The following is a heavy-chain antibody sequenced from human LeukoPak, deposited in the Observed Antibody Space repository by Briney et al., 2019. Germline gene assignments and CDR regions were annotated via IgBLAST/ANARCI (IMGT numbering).Heavy chain of an antibody. Sequence: SETLSLTCTVSGGSISSGGYYWSWIRQPPGKGLEWIGYIYHSGSTYYNPSLKSRVTISVDGSKNQFSLKLSSVTAADTAVYYCARGRDIVVVPAAIPFDYWGQGTLVTVSS. J-gene: IGHJ4*02. CDR3: ARGRDIVVVPAAIPFDY. D-gene: IGHD2-2*01. V-gene: IGHV4-30-2*01. CDR1: GGSISSGGYY. CDR2: IYHSGST.